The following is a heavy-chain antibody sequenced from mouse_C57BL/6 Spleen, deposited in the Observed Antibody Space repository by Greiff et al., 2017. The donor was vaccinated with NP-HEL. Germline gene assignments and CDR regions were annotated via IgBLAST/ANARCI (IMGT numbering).Heavy chain of an antibody. J-gene: IGHJ2*01. Sequence: VMLVESGPGLVAPSPSLSLPCTVSGFSFTSYAISWVRQPPGKGLEWLGVIWTGGGTNYNSAIKSRLSISKDNSKSQVCLKMNRLQTDDTARYYCARSLYYYGSSPLDYWGQGTTLTVSS. CDR2: IWTGGGT. V-gene: IGHV2-9-1*01. CDR3: ARSLYYYGSSPLDY. D-gene: IGHD1-1*01. CDR1: GFSFTSYA.